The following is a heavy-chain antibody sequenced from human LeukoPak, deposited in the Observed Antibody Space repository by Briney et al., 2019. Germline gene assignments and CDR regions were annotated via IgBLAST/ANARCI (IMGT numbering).Heavy chain of an antibody. V-gene: IGHV4-34*01. D-gene: IGHD1-26*01. CDR3: ARKVGATLDY. CDR1: GGSFSGYF. J-gene: IGHJ4*02. Sequence: SETLSLTCAVYGGSFSGYFWSWIRQPPGKGLEWIGEINHSGSTNYNPSLKCRVTISVDTSKNQFSLKLSSVTAADTAVYYCARKVGATLDYWGQGTLVTVSS. CDR2: INHSGST.